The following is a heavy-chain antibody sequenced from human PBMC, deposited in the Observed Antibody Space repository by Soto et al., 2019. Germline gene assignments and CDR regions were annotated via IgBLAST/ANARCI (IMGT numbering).Heavy chain of an antibody. CDR2: ISSSSSYI. J-gene: IGHJ4*02. CDR1: GFTFSSYS. Sequence: PGGSLRLSCAASGFTFSSYSMNWVRQAPGKGLEWVSSISSSSSYIYYADSVKGRFTISRDNAKNSLYLQMNSLRAEDTAVYYCARGNKRDRQIDYWGQGTLVTVSS. CDR3: ARGNKRDRQIDY. V-gene: IGHV3-21*04.